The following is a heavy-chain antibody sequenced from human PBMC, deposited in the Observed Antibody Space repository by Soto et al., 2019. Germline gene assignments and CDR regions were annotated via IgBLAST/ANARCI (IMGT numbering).Heavy chain of an antibody. V-gene: IGHV1-69*01. CDR2: IIPIFGTA. D-gene: IGHD1-26*01. CDR1: GGTFSSYA. Sequence: QVQLVQSGAEVKKPGSSVKVSCKASGGTFSSYAISWVRHAPGQGLEWMGGIIPIFGTANYAQKFQGRVMLTADESASQAYMEMSSLRSEDTAVYYCATRQGRWELSYFDYWGQGTLVTVSS. CDR3: ATRQGRWELSYFDY. J-gene: IGHJ4*02.